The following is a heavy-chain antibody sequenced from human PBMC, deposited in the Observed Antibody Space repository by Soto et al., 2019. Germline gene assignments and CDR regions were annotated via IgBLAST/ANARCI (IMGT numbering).Heavy chain of an antibody. CDR1: VGSISIYY. V-gene: IGHV4-4*07. D-gene: IGHD5-12*01. Sequence: SETLSVACTVSVGSISIYYWCWIRQPAGKGLDWIGRIYTSGSTNYNPSLKGRVTMSVDTSKNQFSLKLSSVTAADTAVYYCARDNSGYHHYYYYGMDVWGQGTTVTVSS. CDR3: ARDNSGYHHYYYYGMDV. J-gene: IGHJ6*01. CDR2: IYTSGST.